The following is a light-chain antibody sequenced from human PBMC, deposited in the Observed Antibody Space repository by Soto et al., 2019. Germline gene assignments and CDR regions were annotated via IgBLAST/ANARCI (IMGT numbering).Light chain of an antibody. V-gene: IGKV3-15*01. CDR2: GAS. Sequence: EIVMTQSPATLSVSPGERATLSCRASQSVSSNLAWYQQKPGQGPRLLIYGASTRATGIPARFSCSGSGTEFTLTISSLQSEDFAVYYCQQYNNWPPWTFGQGTKVEIK. CDR3: QQYNNWPPWT. J-gene: IGKJ1*01. CDR1: QSVSSN.